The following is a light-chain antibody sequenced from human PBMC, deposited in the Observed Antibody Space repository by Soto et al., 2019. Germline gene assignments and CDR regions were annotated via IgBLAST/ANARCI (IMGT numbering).Light chain of an antibody. CDR3: TSYTSNTALV. J-gene: IGLJ1*01. CDR2: EVT. Sequence: QSVPTQPASVSGSPGQSITISCTGTSSDIGSHDYVSWYQHHPGKAPKLIIYEVTNRPSGVSDRFSGSKSGSTASLTISGLQAEDEADYHCTSYTSNTALVFGTGTKLT. V-gene: IGLV2-14*01. CDR1: SSDIGSHDY.